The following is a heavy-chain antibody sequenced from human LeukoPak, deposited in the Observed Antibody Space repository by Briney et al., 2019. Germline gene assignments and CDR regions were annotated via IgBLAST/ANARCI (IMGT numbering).Heavy chain of an antibody. CDR1: GYSISSGYY. D-gene: IGHD3-3*01. CDR3: ARVAGQYYDFWSGYSPPYYFDY. J-gene: IGHJ4*02. V-gene: IGHV4-38-2*02. Sequence: IPSETLSLTCTVSGYSISSGYYWGWIRQPPGKGLEWIGSIYHSGSTYYNPSLKSRVTISVDTSKNQFSLKLSSVTAADTAVYYCARVAGQYYDFWSGYSPPYYFDYWGQGTLVTVSS. CDR2: IYHSGST.